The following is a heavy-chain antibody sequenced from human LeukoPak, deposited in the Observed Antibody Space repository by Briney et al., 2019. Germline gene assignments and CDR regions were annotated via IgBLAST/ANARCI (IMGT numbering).Heavy chain of an antibody. Sequence: PGGSLRLSCVASGFDFGRHAMNWVRQTPGKGLEWVADIEPDGSGKTYVDSVKGRFTISRDNAQQSLYLQMDTLTAEDTAVYYCVTSWVRQQRDFWGQGTLVTVSS. CDR2: IEPDGSGK. J-gene: IGHJ4*02. D-gene: IGHD3-10*01. CDR1: GFDFGRHA. V-gene: IGHV3-7*01. CDR3: VTSWVRQQRDF.